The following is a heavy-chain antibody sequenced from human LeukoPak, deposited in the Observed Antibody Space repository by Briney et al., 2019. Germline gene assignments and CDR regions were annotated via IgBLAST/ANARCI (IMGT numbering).Heavy chain of an antibody. CDR2: ISGSGSDI. D-gene: IGHD3-16*01. J-gene: IGHJ4*02. CDR3: AIGHYGLHY. CDR1: GFIFRDHY. V-gene: IGHV3-11*01. Sequence: PGGSLRLSCAASGFIFRDHYISWIRQAPGKGREWISYISGSGSDIYYADSVTGRFTMSRDNAKTSLFLQMHSLRAEDTAVYYCAIGHYGLHYWGQGTLVTVSP.